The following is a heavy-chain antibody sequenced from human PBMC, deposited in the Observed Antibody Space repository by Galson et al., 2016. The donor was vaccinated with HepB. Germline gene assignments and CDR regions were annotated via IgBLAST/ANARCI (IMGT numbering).Heavy chain of an antibody. D-gene: IGHD3-10*01. V-gene: IGHV3-11*01. CDR3: ARDRKVLLWFGEPEDY. CDR2: ISSSGSTI. J-gene: IGHJ4*02. CDR1: GFTFGDYY. Sequence: SLRLSCAASGFTFGDYYMNWIRQAPGKGLEWVSSISSSGSTIYYADSVKGRFIISRDNAKNSLYLRMNSLRAEDTAVYYCARDRKVLLWFGEPEDYWGQGTLVSVSS.